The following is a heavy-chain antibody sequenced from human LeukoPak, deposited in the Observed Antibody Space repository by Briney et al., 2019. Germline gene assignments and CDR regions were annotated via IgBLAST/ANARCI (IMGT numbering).Heavy chain of an antibody. Sequence: SVRVSCKASGGTFSSYAISWVRQAPGQGLEWMGGIIPIFGTANYAQKFQGRVTITTDESTSTAYMELSSLRSEDTAVYYCARENLYGDYGDYWGQGTLVTVSS. CDR3: ARENLYGDYGDY. CDR1: GGTFSSYA. V-gene: IGHV1-69*05. D-gene: IGHD4-17*01. J-gene: IGHJ4*02. CDR2: IIPIFGTA.